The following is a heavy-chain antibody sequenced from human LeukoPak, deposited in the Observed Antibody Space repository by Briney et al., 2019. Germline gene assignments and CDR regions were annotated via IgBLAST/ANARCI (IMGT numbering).Heavy chain of an antibody. CDR1: GGSIRGYY. CDR3: ARDSYYYGSGSPATDV. D-gene: IGHD3-10*01. Sequence: SETLSLTCNVSGGSIRGYYWSWIRQPAGKGLEWIGRIYTSGSTNYNPSLKSRVTMSVDTSKNQFSLKLSSVTAADTAVYYCARDSYYYGSGSPATDVWGKGTTVTISS. V-gene: IGHV4-4*07. CDR2: IYTSGST. J-gene: IGHJ6*04.